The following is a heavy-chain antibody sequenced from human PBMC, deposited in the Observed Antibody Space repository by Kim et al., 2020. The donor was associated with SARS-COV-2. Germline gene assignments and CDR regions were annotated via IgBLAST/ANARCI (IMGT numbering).Heavy chain of an antibody. CDR3: VRDLSGGWTFDY. CDR1: GYNFTSNH. D-gene: IGHD2-15*01. V-gene: IGHV1-46*01. Sequence: ASVKVSCKASGYNFTSNHMHWVRQAPGQGLEWMGMITPSGDITHYSQSFQGRLTLTTDTSTSTVYMELSSLRSEDTAVYFCVRDLSGGWTFDYWGQGTLVTVSS. J-gene: IGHJ4*02. CDR2: ITPSGDIT.